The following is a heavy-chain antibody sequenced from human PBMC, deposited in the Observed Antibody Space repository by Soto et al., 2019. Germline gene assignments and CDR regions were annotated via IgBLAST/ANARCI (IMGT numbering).Heavy chain of an antibody. CDR3: ARGSGSYYSGYYFDY. Sequence: QVQLVQSGAKVKKPGASVKVSCKASGYTFTGYYMHWVRQAPGQGLEWMGWINPNSGGTNYAQKFQGRVTMTRDTSISTAYMELSRLRSDDTAVYYCARGSGSYYSGYYFDYWGQGTLVTVSS. V-gene: IGHV1-2*02. CDR1: GYTFTGYY. D-gene: IGHD1-26*01. CDR2: INPNSGGT. J-gene: IGHJ4*02.